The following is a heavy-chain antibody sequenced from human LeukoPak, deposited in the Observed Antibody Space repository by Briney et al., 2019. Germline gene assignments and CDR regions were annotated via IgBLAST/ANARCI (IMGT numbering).Heavy chain of an antibody. CDR3: ANEYTKGDV. V-gene: IGHV3-23*01. CDR1: GFRFSRYS. Sequence: GGSLRLSCTASGFRFSRYSMNWVRQAPGKGLEWVSAISGSGGNTYYADSVKGRFTISRDNSKNTLYLQMNSLRAEDAAVYYCANEYTKGDVWGQGTMVTVSS. D-gene: IGHD1-1*01. J-gene: IGHJ3*01. CDR2: ISGSGGNT.